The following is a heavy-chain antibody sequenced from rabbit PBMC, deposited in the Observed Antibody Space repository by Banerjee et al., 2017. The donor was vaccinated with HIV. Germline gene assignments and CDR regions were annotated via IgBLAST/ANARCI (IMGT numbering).Heavy chain of an antibody. J-gene: IGHJ4*01. Sequence: QSLEESGGDLVKPGASLTLTCTASGLTISSSYWIWWVRQAPGKGLEWIACILSDSSRRTHYASWAKGRFTISKTSSTTVTLQVTSLTAADTATYFCAREVNDAGYGVANLWGPGTLVTVS. CDR1: GLTISSSYW. D-gene: IGHD4-2*01. CDR2: ILSDSSRRT. CDR3: AREVNDAGYGVANL. V-gene: IGHV1S40*01.